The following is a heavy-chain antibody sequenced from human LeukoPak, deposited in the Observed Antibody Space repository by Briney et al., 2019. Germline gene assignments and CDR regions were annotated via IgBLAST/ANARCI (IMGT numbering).Heavy chain of an antibody. Sequence: SGPTLVNPTQTLTLTCTFSGFSLTTSGMRVNWIRQPPGKALEWLARIDWDDDKYYSTSLRPRLTISKASSKNLVVLTMTNMGPVGTATYYCARLPGGTGNYLFDYWGQGIPVTVSS. CDR1: GFSLTTSGMR. J-gene: IGHJ4*02. CDR3: ARLPGGTGNYLFDY. CDR2: IDWDDDK. D-gene: IGHD1-7*01. V-gene: IGHV2-70*04.